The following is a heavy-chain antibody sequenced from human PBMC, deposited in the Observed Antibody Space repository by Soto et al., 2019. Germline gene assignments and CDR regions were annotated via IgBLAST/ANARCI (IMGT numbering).Heavy chain of an antibody. V-gene: IGHV4-39*01. CDR3: ARLKPPLLNYYYYMDV. D-gene: IGHD2-15*01. CDR2: IYYSGST. J-gene: IGHJ6*03. CDR1: GGSISSSSYY. Sequence: SETLSLTCAVSGGSISSSSYYWGWIRQPPGKGLEWIGSIYYSGSTYYNPSLKSRVTISVDTSKNQFSLKLSSVTAADTAVYYCARLKPPLLNYYYYMDVWGKGTTVTV.